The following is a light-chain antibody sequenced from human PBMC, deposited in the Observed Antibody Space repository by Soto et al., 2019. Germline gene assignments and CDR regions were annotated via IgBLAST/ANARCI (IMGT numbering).Light chain of an antibody. J-gene: IGLJ2*01. CDR2: DVS. CDR1: SSDVGDYNY. V-gene: IGLV2-11*01. CDR3: CSYAGTYTV. Sequence: QSVLTQPRSVSGSPGQSVTISCIGTSSDVGDYNYVSWYQQHPGEAPKLMIYDVSKRPSGVPDRFSGSKSGNTASLTISGLQTEDEADYYCCSYAGTYTVFGGGTKLTVL.